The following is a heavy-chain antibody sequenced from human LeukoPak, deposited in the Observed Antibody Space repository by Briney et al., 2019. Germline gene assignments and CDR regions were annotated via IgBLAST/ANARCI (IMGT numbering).Heavy chain of an antibody. Sequence: PGGSLRLSCAASGFTVSSNYMSWVRQAPGKGLEWVAVILYDGSNKYYADSVKGRFTISRDNSKNTLYLQMNSLRAEDTAVYYCARERIVVVPAAIYYYYGMDVWGQGTTVTVSS. CDR1: GFTVSSNY. CDR2: ILYDGSNK. J-gene: IGHJ6*02. CDR3: ARERIVVVPAAIYYYYGMDV. V-gene: IGHV3-30-3*01. D-gene: IGHD2-2*01.